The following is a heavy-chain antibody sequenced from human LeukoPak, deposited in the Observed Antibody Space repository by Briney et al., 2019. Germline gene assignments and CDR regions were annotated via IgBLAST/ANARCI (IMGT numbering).Heavy chain of an antibody. Sequence: GGSLRLSCAASGFTFSSYAMSWVRQAPGKGLEWVSAISGSGGSTYYADSVKGRFTISRDNSKNTLYLQMNSLRAEDTAVYYCARDGDLDYYDSSGYYDYWGQGTLVTVSS. V-gene: IGHV3-23*01. D-gene: IGHD3-22*01. CDR2: ISGSGGST. CDR1: GFTFSSYA. CDR3: ARDGDLDYYDSSGYYDY. J-gene: IGHJ4*02.